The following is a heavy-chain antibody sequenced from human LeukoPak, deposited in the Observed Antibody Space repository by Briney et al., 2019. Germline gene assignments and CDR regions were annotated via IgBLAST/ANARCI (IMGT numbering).Heavy chain of an antibody. J-gene: IGHJ4*02. V-gene: IGHV3-21*01. CDR1: GFTFSSYN. CDR3: ATGVVVVAALTMDY. Sequence: GGSLRLSCAASGFTFSSYNMNWVHQASGKGLEWVSSISGSSSYIYYADSVKGRFTISRDSAKKSLFLQMNSLRAEDTAVYYCATGVVVVAALTMDYWGQGTLVTVSS. D-gene: IGHD2-15*01. CDR2: ISGSSSYI.